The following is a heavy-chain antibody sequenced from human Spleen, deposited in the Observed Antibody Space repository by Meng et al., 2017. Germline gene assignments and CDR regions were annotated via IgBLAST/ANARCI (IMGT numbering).Heavy chain of an antibody. V-gene: IGHV3-15*01. D-gene: IGHD2-15*01. CDR1: GFTFSDYY. CDR3: IRQEVVVIGATVITLDAFEI. CDR2: IKSEADGEPP. Sequence: GESLKISCAASGFTFSDYYMSWIRQAPGKGLEWVGRIKSEADGEPPAYSAPVKGRFTMSRDDSKNTLFLQMNSLETEDTAVYYCIRQEVVVIGATVITLDAFEIWGQGTTVTVSS. J-gene: IGHJ3*02.